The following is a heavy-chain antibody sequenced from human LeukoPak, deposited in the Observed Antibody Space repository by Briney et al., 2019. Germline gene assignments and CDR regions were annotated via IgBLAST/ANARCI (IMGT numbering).Heavy chain of an antibody. Sequence: SETLSLTCTVSGVSISSDYWSWIRLPPGKGLEWIGYIYYSGSSNYNPSLKSRVTMSVDTSKNQFSLKLTSVTAADTAVYYRARRLRRNLFDPWGQGTLVTVSS. J-gene: IGHJ5*02. CDR3: ARRLRRNLFDP. D-gene: IGHD4-17*01. V-gene: IGHV4-59*08. CDR1: GVSISSDY. CDR2: IYYSGSS.